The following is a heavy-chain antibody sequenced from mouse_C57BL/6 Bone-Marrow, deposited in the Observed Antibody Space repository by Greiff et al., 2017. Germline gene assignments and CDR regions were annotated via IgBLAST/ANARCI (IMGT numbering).Heavy chain of an antibody. J-gene: IGHJ3*01. CDR2: ISYDGSN. CDR3: ARGEPY. CDR1: GYSITSGYY. V-gene: IGHV3-6*01. Sequence: EVQLQESGPGLVTPSQSLSLTCSVTGYSITSGYYWNWIRQFPGNKLEWMGYISYDGSNNYNPSLKNRISITRDTSKNQFFLKLNSVTTEDTATYYCARGEPYWGQGTLVTVSA.